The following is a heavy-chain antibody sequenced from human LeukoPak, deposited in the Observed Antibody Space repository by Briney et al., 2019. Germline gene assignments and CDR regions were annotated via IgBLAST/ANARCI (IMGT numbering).Heavy chain of an antibody. CDR2: RHYSGIT. J-gene: IGHJ4*02. CDR3: AREAAGGVSGGYYFDY. D-gene: IGHD3-16*01. Sequence: KPSETLSLTCTVAGGSVSSRSHYWSSIRQPPGESLEWVGHRHYSGITSYNPSLRSRITTSVDTSNNQVSLHLSSVPAADTAVYFCAREAAGGVSGGYYFDYWGQGTLVTVSS. V-gene: IGHV4-61*01. CDR1: GGSVSSRSHY.